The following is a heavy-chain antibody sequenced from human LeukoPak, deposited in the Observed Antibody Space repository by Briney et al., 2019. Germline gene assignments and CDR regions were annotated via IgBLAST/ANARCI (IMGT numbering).Heavy chain of an antibody. D-gene: IGHD2-2*01. CDR1: GFTFSSYA. J-gene: IGHJ6*02. Sequence: GGSLRLSCAASGFTFSSYAMSWVRQAPGKGLEWVSAISGSGGSTYYADSVKGRFTISRDNSKNTLYLQMNSLRAEDTAVYYCAKDMGDCSSTSCSYYYYYGMDVWGRGTTVTVSS. V-gene: IGHV3-23*01. CDR3: AKDMGDCSSTSCSYYYYYGMDV. CDR2: ISGSGGST.